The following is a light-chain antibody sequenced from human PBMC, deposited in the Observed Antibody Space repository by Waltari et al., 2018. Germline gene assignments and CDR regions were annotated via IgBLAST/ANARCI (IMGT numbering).Light chain of an antibody. V-gene: IGLV2-23*01. CDR1: RSDVGSYNL. Sequence: QSALTQPASVSGSPGQSITISCTGTRSDVGSYNLVSRYQQHPGKAPKLMIYEGSKRPSGVSNRFSGSKSGNTASLTISGLQAEDEADYYCCSYAGSSTPVVFGGGTKLTVL. CDR2: EGS. CDR3: CSYAGSSTPVV. J-gene: IGLJ2*01.